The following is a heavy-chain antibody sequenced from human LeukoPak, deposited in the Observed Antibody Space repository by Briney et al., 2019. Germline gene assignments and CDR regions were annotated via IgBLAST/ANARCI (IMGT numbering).Heavy chain of an antibody. CDR2: IIPISCTA. Sequence: SVKVSCKASGGTFSSYAISWVRQAPGQGLKWMGGIIPISCTANYAQKFQGRVTITADESTSTAYMELSSLRSEDTAVYYCAIPYYYDSSGYYSPLYYYYYMDVWGKGTTVTVSS. J-gene: IGHJ6*03. CDR3: AIPYYYDSSGYYSPLYYYYYMDV. CDR1: GGTFSSYA. V-gene: IGHV1-69*01. D-gene: IGHD3-22*01.